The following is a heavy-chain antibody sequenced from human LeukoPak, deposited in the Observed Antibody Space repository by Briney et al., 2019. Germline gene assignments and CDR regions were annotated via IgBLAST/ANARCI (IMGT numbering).Heavy chain of an antibody. V-gene: IGHV4-30-2*01. J-gene: IGHJ3*02. Sequence: SETLSLTCAVSGGSISSGGYSWSWIRQPPGKGLEWIGYIYHSGSTYYNPSLKSRVTISVDRSKNQFSLKLSSVTAADTAVYYCAGTLYCGGDCSSAFDIWGQGTMVTVSS. CDR3: AGTLYCGGDCSSAFDI. CDR2: IYHSGST. CDR1: GGSISSGGYS. D-gene: IGHD2-21*02.